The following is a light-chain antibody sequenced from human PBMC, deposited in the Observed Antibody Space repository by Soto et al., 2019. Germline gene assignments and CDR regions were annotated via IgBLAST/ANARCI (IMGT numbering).Light chain of an antibody. CDR1: QSVSST. CDR2: GAS. Sequence: EIVMTQSPATLSVSPGERATLACRASQSVSSTLAWYQQKPGQDTRLLIYGASTRDTGIPDRVSGSGSGTEFTLTISSLQSEDFAVYYCQQYIYWPWTFGQGTKVDIK. V-gene: IGKV3-15*01. J-gene: IGKJ1*01. CDR3: QQYIYWPWT.